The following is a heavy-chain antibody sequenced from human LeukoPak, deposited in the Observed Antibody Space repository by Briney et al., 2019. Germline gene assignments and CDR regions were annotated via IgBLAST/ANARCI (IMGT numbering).Heavy chain of an antibody. CDR1: GFTLSSYW. D-gene: IGHD2-2*01. J-gene: IGHJ4*02. CDR2: ISYDGTNK. V-gene: IGHV3-30-3*01. Sequence: GGSLRLSCAASGFTLSSYWMSWVRQAPGEGLEWVALISYDGTNKYYADSVKGRFTVSRDNSKNTLFLQMNSLRSEDAAVYYCARAPNGVYCTSSSCHLDYWGQGTLVTVSS. CDR3: ARAPNGVYCTSSSCHLDY.